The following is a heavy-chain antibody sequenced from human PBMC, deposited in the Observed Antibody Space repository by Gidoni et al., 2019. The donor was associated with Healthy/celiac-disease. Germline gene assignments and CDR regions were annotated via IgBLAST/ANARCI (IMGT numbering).Heavy chain of an antibody. D-gene: IGHD2-15*01. CDR1: GFTFSSYS. CDR3: ASWGVVAATGLDY. V-gene: IGHV3-21*01. CDR2: ISSSSSYI. J-gene: IGHJ4*02. Sequence: EVQLVESGGGLVKPGGSLRLSCAASGFTFSSYSMNWVRQAPGKGLEWVSSISSSSSYIYYADSVKGRFTISRDNAKNSLYLQMNSLRAEDTAVYYCASWGVVAATGLDYWGQGTLVTVSS.